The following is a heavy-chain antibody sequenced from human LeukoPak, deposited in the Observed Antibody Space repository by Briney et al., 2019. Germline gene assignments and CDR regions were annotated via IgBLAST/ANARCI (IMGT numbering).Heavy chain of an antibody. CDR3: AKEEAIWSGYYADSYYYYYMDV. V-gene: IGHV3-30*18. CDR2: ISYDGSNK. CDR1: GFTFSNYW. D-gene: IGHD3-3*01. J-gene: IGHJ6*03. Sequence: GGSLRLSCAASGFTFSNYWMSWVRQAPGEGLEWVAVISYDGSNKYYADSVKGRFTISRDNSKNTLYLQMNSLRAEDTAVYYCAKEEAIWSGYYADSYYYYYMDVWGKGTTVTVSS.